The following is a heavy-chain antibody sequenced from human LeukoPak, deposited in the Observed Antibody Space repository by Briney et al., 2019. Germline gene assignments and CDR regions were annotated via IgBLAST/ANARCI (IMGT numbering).Heavy chain of an antibody. CDR2: INPNSGGT. J-gene: IGHJ4*02. Sequence: PGGSLRLSCAASGFTFSSYGMHWVRQAPGQGLEWMGWINPNSGGTNYAQKFQGRVTMTRDTSISTAYMELSRLRSDDTAVYYCAREAHYYGSGSYYPFDYWGQGTLVTVSS. V-gene: IGHV1-2*02. D-gene: IGHD3-10*01. CDR1: GFTFSSYG. CDR3: AREAHYYGSGSYYPFDY.